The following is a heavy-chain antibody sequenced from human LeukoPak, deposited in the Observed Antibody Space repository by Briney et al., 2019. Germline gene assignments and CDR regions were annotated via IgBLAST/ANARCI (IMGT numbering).Heavy chain of an antibody. CDR1: GYTFTSYA. CDR2: IIPILGIA. Sequence: SVKVSCKASGYTFTSYAISWVRQAPGQGLEWMGRIIPILGIANYAQKFQGRVTITADKSTSTAYMELSSLRSEDTAVYYCARDWEGVGYYYGMDVWGQGTTVTVSS. CDR3: ARDWEGVGYYYGMDV. J-gene: IGHJ6*02. D-gene: IGHD1-26*01. V-gene: IGHV1-69*04.